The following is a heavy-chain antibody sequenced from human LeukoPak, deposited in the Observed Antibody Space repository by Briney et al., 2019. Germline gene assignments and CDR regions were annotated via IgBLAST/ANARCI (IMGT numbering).Heavy chain of an antibody. Sequence: GGSLRLSCAAFGFSISTYNINWVRQAPGKGLEWVSYISSSSSTIYYADSVKGRFTTSRDNAKKSLYLQMNSLRAEDTAVYYCAVMTTVSSRYYYYMDVWGKGTAVTVSS. J-gene: IGHJ6*03. V-gene: IGHV3-48*01. CDR1: GFSISTYN. CDR3: AVMTTVSSRYYYYMDV. CDR2: ISSSSSTI. D-gene: IGHD4-17*01.